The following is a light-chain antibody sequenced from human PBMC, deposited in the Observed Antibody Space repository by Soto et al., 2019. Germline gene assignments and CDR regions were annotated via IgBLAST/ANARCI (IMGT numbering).Light chain of an antibody. CDR3: SSYTSSSTLVV. V-gene: IGLV2-14*01. CDR2: EVS. J-gene: IGLJ1*01. CDR1: SGGVGGCNY. Sequence: QSVLTQPASVSGSPGQSITISCTGTSGGVGGCNYVSWYQQHPGKAPKLMIYEVSNRPSGVSKRFSGSKSGNTASLTISGLQAEDEADYYCSSYTSSSTLVVFATGTKVTVL.